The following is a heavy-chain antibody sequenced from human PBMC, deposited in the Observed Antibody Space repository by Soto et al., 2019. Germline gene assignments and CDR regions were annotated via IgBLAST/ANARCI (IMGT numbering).Heavy chain of an antibody. V-gene: IGHV4-4*02. D-gene: IGHD6-13*01. CDR2: IYHSGST. CDR1: GGSISSSNW. Sequence: QVQLQESGPGLVKPSGTLSLTCAVSGGSISSSNWWSWVRQPPGKGLEWIGEIYHSGSTNYNPSLKRXXTXSXXKSKNQFSLKLSSVTAADTAVYYCRALAAAGDFDYWGQGTLVTVSS. CDR3: RALAAAGDFDY. J-gene: IGHJ4*02.